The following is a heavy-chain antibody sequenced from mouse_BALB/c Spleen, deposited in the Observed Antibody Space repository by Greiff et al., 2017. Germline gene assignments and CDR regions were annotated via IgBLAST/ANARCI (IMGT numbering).Heavy chain of an antibody. D-gene: IGHD1-1*01. CDR2: ISNGGGST. J-gene: IGHJ4*01. Sequence: EVQLVESGGGLVQPGGSLKLSCAASGFTFSSYTMSWVRQTPEKRLEWVAYISNGGGSTYYPDTVKGRFTISRDNAKNTLYLQMSSLKSEDTAMYYCARDYYGNYAMDYWGQGTSVTVSS. V-gene: IGHV5-12-2*01. CDR3: ARDYYGNYAMDY. CDR1: GFTFSSYT.